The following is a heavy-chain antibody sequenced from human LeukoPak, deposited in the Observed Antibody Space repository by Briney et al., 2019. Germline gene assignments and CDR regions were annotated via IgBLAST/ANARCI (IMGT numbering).Heavy chain of an antibody. CDR3: ARDPLGRAAGLDY. Sequence: PGGSLRLSCAASGFTFSSYGMHWVRQAPGKGLEWVAVIWYDGSNKYYADSVKGRFTISRDNSKNTLYLQMNSLRAEDTAVYYCARDPLGRAAGLDYWGQGTLVTVSS. J-gene: IGHJ4*02. CDR2: IWYDGSNK. D-gene: IGHD6-13*01. CDR1: GFTFSSYG. V-gene: IGHV3-33*01.